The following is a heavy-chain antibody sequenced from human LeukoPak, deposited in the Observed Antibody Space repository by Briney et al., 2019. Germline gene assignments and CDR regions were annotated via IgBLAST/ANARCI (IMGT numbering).Heavy chain of an antibody. J-gene: IGHJ3*02. V-gene: IGHV4-30-2*01. CDR3: ARGVTVFGGAPKGALDI. Sequence: SETLSLTCTVSGDSISNGGYYWSWIRQPPGKGLEWIGYIHHSGTTYYNPSLKSRVTISVDASKNQFSLRLTSVTAADTAVFFCARGVTVFGGAPKGALDIWGRGTMVTVSS. D-gene: IGHD3-3*01. CDR1: GDSISNGGYY. CDR2: IHHSGTT.